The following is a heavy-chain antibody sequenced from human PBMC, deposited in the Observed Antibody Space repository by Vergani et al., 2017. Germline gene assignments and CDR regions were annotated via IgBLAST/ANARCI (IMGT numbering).Heavy chain of an antibody. CDR2: IKSKTDGGTT. D-gene: IGHD3-16*02. CDR1: GFTFSNAW. J-gene: IGHJ3*02. V-gene: IGHV3-15*05. CDR3: VKLLSGYDYVWGSYRPTDDAFDI. Sequence: EVQLVESGGGLVKPGGSLRLSCAASGFTFSNAWMSWVRQAPGKGLEWVGRIKSKTDGGTTDYAAPVKGRFTISRDNSKNTLYLQMSSLRAEDTAVYYCVKLLSGYDYVWGSYRPTDDAFDIWGQGTMVTVSS.